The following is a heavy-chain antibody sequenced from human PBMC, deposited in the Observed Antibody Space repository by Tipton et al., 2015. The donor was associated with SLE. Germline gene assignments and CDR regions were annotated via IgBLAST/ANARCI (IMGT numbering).Heavy chain of an antibody. D-gene: IGHD6-13*01. V-gene: IGHV4-59*11. J-gene: IGHJ2*01. CDR3: AREGIAAESWFFDL. CDR1: GGSISGHY. CDR2: ISYRGAT. Sequence: TLSLTCTVSGGSISGHYWSWIRQSPGRGLEWIGYISYRGATNYNPSLKSRVTMSLDTSRSQFSLKVTSVTAADTAVYYCAREGIAAESWFFDLWGRGTLVTVSS.